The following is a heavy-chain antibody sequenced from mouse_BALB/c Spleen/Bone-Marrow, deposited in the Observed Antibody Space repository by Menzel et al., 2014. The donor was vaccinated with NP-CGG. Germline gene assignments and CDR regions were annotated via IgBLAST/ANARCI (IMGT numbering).Heavy chain of an antibody. Sequence: QVQLKESGAELARPGASVKMSCKASGYTFTSYTMHWVKQRPGQGLGWIGYINPSSGYTNYNQKFKDKATLTADKSSSTAYMQLSSLTSEDSAVYYCARFFYDYDGPWFAYWGQGTLVTVSA. V-gene: IGHV1-4*01. D-gene: IGHD2-4*01. CDR3: ARFFYDYDGPWFAY. CDR1: GYTFTSYT. CDR2: INPSSGYT. J-gene: IGHJ3*01.